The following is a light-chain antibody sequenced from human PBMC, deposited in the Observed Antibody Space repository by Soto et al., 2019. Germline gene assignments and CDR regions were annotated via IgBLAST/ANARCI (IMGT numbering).Light chain of an antibody. CDR2: DVT. Sequence: QSVLTQPPSVSGSPGQSVTISCTVTSSDVGDYEHVSWYQQAPGTAPKLIIFDVTNRPSGVPDRFSGSKSGNTPSLTIFGLQAEDEADYYCSFYTSRSTWGFGGGTKLTVL. CDR1: SSDVGDYEH. J-gene: IGLJ3*02. V-gene: IGLV2-18*01. CDR3: SFYTSRSTWG.